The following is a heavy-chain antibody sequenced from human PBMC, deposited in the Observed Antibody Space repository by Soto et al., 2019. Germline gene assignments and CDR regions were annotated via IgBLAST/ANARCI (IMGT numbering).Heavy chain of an antibody. Sequence: PGGSLRLSCAASGFTLSGSAMHWVRQASGKGLEWVGRIRSKANSYATAYAASVKGRFTISRDDSKNTAYLQMNSLKTEDTAVYYCLVILEWLSTPVYWGQGTLVTVSS. CDR3: LVILEWLSTPVY. CDR2: IRSKANSYAT. V-gene: IGHV3-73*01. CDR1: GFTLSGSA. D-gene: IGHD3-3*02. J-gene: IGHJ4*02.